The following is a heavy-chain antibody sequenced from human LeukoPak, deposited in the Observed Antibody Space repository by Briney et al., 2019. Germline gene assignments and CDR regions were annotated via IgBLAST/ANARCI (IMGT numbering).Heavy chain of an antibody. CDR3: ARASSGSSSWSDFDY. V-gene: IGHV1-18*01. CDR1: GYTFTSYG. J-gene: IGHJ4*02. D-gene: IGHD6-13*01. Sequence: ASVEVSCKASGYTFTSYGLSWVRQAPGQGLEWMGWISAYNGNTNYAQKLQGRVTMTTDTSTSTAYMELRSLRSDDTAIYYCARASSGSSSWSDFDYWGQGTLVTVSS. CDR2: ISAYNGNT.